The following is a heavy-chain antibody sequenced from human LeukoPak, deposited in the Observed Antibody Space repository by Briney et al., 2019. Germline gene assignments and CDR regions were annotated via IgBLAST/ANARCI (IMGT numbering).Heavy chain of an antibody. CDR2: INGGNGNA. CDR1: GYTFTGYH. J-gene: IGHJ1*01. D-gene: IGHD3-22*01. Sequence: GASVKVSCKASGYTFTGYHMHWVRQAPGQGLEWMGWINGGNGNAKYSQNFQGRVTIIRDTSASTAYMELSSLRSEDTAVYYCARVPLHDSSGHYYPHWGQGTLVTVSS. CDR3: ARVPLHDSSGHYYPH. V-gene: IGHV1-3*01.